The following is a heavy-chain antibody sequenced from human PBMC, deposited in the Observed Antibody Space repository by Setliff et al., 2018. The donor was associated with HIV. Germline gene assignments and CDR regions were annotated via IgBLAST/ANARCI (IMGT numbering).Heavy chain of an antibody. J-gene: IGHJ3*02. CDR2: IFYSGDT. CDR3: ARGIRDGLGDLSLEAFDI. CDR1: GFTFSSYAMH. V-gene: IGHV4-31*02. D-gene: IGHD3-16*02. Sequence: SETLSLSCVASGFTFSSYAMHWIRQHPGKGLEWIGYIFYSGDTSYNPSLKSRLTLSLDMSKNQFSLKVNSVTAADTAVYSCARGIRDGLGDLSLEAFDIWGQGTLVTVSS.